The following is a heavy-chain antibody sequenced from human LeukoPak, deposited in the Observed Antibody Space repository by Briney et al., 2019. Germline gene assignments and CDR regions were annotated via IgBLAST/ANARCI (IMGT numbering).Heavy chain of an antibody. CDR3: ARGRGPYYDSSGYYRDAFDI. CDR1: GGSISSYY. CDR2: VYYSGST. D-gene: IGHD3-22*01. J-gene: IGHJ3*02. V-gene: IGHV4-59*01. Sequence: SETLSLTCTVSGGSISSYYWSWIRQPPGKGLEWIGYVYYSGSTKYNPSLTSRVTISVDTSKNQFSLKLSSVTAADTAVYYCARGRGPYYDSSGYYRDAFDIWGQRTMVTVSS.